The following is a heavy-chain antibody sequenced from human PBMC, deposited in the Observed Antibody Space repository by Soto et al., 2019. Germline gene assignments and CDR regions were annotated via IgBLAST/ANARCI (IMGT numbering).Heavy chain of an antibody. CDR2: ISSSSSTI. V-gene: IGHV3-48*01. D-gene: IGHD5-12*01. J-gene: IGHJ4*02. Sequence: GGSLRLSCAASGFTFSSYSMNWVRQAPGKGLEWVSYISSSSSTIYYADSVKGRFTISRDNAKNSLYLQMNSLRAEDTAVYYCASQVATIRVGGFDYWGQGTLVTVSS. CDR1: GFTFSSYS. CDR3: ASQVATIRVGGFDY.